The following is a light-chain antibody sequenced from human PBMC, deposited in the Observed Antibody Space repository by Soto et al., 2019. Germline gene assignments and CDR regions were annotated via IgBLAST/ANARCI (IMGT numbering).Light chain of an antibody. Sequence: QSVLTQAPSVSAAPGQRVTISCSGSGSNIGINDVSWYQQLPGAAPKLLIYDNDQRPSGIPARFSASKSGTSATLYITGLQTGDEADYSCAAWDNIVSGLLFGGGTKLTVL. CDR1: GSNIGIND. CDR2: DND. V-gene: IGLV1-51*01. J-gene: IGLJ3*02. CDR3: AAWDNIVSGLL.